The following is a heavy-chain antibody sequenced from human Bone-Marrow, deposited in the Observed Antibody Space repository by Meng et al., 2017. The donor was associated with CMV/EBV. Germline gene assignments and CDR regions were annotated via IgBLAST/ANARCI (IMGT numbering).Heavy chain of an antibody. V-gene: IGHV1-69*05. Sequence: SVKVSCKASGGTFSSYAISWVRQAPGQGLEWMGGIIPIFGTANYAQKFQGRVTITTDESTSTAYMELSRLRSDDTAVYYCATLRGPMGRGYFDYWGQGTLVTVSS. D-gene: IGHD1-26*01. J-gene: IGHJ4*02. CDR3: ATLRGPMGRGYFDY. CDR2: IIPIFGTA. CDR1: GGTFSSYA.